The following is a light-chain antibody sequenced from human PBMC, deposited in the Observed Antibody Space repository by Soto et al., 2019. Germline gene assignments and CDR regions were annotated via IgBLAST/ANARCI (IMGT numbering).Light chain of an antibody. CDR3: QQYNAYYS. V-gene: IGKV1-5*01. CDR2: DAS. Sequence: DIHMTQSPSTLSSSFGDRVTITFLASQDISRWLAWYQQKPGKAPVLLIYDASTLQGGVPSRFSGTGSGTEFTLTISSLQPEDFATYYCQQYNAYYSFGQGTKVDIK. J-gene: IGKJ2*03. CDR1: QDISRW.